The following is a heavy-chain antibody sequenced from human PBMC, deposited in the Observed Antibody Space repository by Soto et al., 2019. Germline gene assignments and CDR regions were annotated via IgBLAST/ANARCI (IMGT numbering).Heavy chain of an antibody. CDR2: INPSGGST. Sequence: QVQLVQSGAEVKKPGASVKVSCKASGYTFSNYYMHWVRQAPGQGLEWMGVINPSGGSTTYAQNFQGRVTMTRDTSTNTVYMDLSSLRSEDTAVYYCARARGYRIDPWGQGTLVTVSS. D-gene: IGHD3-22*01. CDR1: GYTFSNYY. CDR3: ARARGYRIDP. V-gene: IGHV1-46*01. J-gene: IGHJ5*02.